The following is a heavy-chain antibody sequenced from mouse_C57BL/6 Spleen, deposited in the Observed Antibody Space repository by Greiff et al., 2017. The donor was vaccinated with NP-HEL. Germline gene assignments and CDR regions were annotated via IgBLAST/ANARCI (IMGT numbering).Heavy chain of an antibody. Sequence: VQLQQSGPELVKPGASVKMSCKASGYTFTDYNMHWVKQSHGKSLEWIGYINPNNGGTSYNQKFKGKATLTVNKSSSTAYMELRSLTSEDSAVYYCARWEIYYDYENYWGQGTTLTVSS. CDR2: INPNNGGT. J-gene: IGHJ2*01. D-gene: IGHD2-4*01. CDR3: ARWEIYYDYENY. CDR1: GYTFTDYN. V-gene: IGHV1-22*01.